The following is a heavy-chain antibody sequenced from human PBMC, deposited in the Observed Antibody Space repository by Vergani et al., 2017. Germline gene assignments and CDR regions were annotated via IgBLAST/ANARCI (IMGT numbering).Heavy chain of an antibody. Sequence: QVRLQESGPGLVKPSETLSLTCSVSGGSMSGYYWSWIRQPPGEELEWIGYMYHSGSTNYNPSLETRVTISGDPSKNQFSLKLNSVTAADTAVYYCGRVADFYGLWSRLLDLWGQGILVTVSS. CDR3: GRVADFYGLWSRLLDL. D-gene: IGHD3-10*01. CDR1: GGSMSGYY. CDR2: MYHSGST. V-gene: IGHV4-59*01. J-gene: IGHJ5*02.